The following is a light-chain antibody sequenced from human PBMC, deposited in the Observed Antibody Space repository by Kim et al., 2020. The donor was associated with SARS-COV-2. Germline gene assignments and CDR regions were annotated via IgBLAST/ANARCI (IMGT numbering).Light chain of an antibody. CDR3: QVWDSSSDHRVV. CDR1: SIGSKS. J-gene: IGLJ2*01. Sequence: GKTARVACGGTSIGSKSVHWYQQKSGQAPVLVIYYDSDRPSGIPERFSGSNSGNTATLTISRVEAGDEADYYCQVWDSSSDHRVVFGGGTKVTVL. CDR2: YDS. V-gene: IGLV3-21*04.